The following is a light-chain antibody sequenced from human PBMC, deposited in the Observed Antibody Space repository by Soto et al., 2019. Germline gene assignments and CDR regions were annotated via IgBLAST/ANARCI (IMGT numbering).Light chain of an antibody. J-gene: IGKJ5*01. CDR2: AAS. V-gene: IGKV1-39*01. CDR1: QRIDNY. Sequence: DVQMTQSPSSLSASVGGRVSITCRPSQRIDNYLNWYQQKPGKAPKLLIYAASHLQSGVPSRFSGSGSGTDFTLTISGLQPEDFASYYCQQSYNTSPITFGQGTRLEIK. CDR3: QQSYNTSPIT.